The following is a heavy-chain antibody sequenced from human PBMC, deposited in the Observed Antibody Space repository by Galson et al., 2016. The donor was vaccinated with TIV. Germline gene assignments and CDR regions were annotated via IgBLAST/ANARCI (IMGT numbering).Heavy chain of an antibody. CDR3: AKSDRAALRTTSYYMDD. D-gene: IGHD4-17*01. CDR1: GFTFSSYD. CDR2: ISYDGSNK. J-gene: IGHJ6*03. Sequence: SLRLSCAASGFTFSSYDMHWVRQAPGKRLEWVAVISYDGSNKYYADSVKGRFTISRDNSKNALYLQMNSLRAEDTAVYYCAKSDRAALRTTSYYMDDWGKGTTVTVSS. V-gene: IGHV3-30*18.